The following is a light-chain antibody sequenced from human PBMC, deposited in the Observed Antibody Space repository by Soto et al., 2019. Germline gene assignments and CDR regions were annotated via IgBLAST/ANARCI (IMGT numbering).Light chain of an antibody. CDR3: CSYAGSNYV. J-gene: IGLJ1*01. Sequence: QSALTQPVSVSGSPGQTITISRTGTSSDVGNYNLVSWYQHHPGKAPKLMIYEVSKRPSGVSNRFSGSKSGDTASLTISGLQAKDEADYYCCSYAGSNYVFGTGTKVTVL. CDR2: EVS. CDR1: SSDVGNYNL. V-gene: IGLV2-23*02.